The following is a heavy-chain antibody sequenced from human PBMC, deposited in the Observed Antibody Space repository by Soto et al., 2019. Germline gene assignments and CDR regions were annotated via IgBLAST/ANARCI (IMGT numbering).Heavy chain of an antibody. J-gene: IGHJ4*02. CDR1: GYTFTTYG. CDR3: ARGRYGDY. Sequence: QVHLVQSGAEVKKPGASVKVSCKGSGYTFTTYGITWVRQAPGQGLEWMGWISAHNGNTNSAQKLQGRVTVTRDTSTSTAYMELRSPRSDDTAGYYCARGRYGDYWGQGALVTVSS. V-gene: IGHV1-18*01. D-gene: IGHD1-1*01. CDR2: ISAHNGNT.